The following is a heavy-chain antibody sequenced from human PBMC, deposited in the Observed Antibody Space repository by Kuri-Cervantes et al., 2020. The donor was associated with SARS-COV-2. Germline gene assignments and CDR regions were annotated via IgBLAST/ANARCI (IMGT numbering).Heavy chain of an antibody. CDR1: GYTFTRYA. CDR3: ARAGAVGGSSSNFDY. D-gene: IGHD6-6*01. CDR2: ISAYNGNT. J-gene: IGHJ4*02. Sequence: ASVKVSCKASGYTFTRYAFTWVRQAPGQGLEWMGWISAYNGNTNCAQKLQGRVTMTTDTSTSTAYMELRSLRSDDTAVYYCARAGAVGGSSSNFDYWGQGTLVTVSS. V-gene: IGHV1-18*04.